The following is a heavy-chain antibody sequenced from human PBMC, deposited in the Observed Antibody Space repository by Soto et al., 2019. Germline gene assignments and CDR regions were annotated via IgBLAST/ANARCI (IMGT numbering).Heavy chain of an antibody. Sequence: GGSLRLSCPASGFNCSSYDMRWVRQAPGKGLEWVSTILVGGSTHYPDSVKGRFTISRDNSKNTVFLQMNSLTAGDTAVYYCAKATATGGGAFDFCGQGTMVTVSS. CDR2: ILVGGST. J-gene: IGHJ3*01. CDR1: GFNCSSYD. D-gene: IGHD2-8*02. CDR3: AKATATGGGAFDF. V-gene: IGHV3-23*01.